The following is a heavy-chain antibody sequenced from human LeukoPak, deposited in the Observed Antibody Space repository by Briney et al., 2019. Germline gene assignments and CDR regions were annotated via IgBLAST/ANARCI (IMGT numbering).Heavy chain of an antibody. CDR3: ARQETSSYNGAFDI. Sequence: GGSLRLSCAASGFTLSSNAMSWVRQAPGKGLEWVSYISGSGGSTYYADSVKGRFTISRDNSKNTLYLQMNSLRADDTAVYHCARQETSSYNGAFDIWGQGTMVTVSS. J-gene: IGHJ3*02. CDR2: ISGSGGST. V-gene: IGHV3-23*01. CDR1: GFTLSSNA. D-gene: IGHD1-26*01.